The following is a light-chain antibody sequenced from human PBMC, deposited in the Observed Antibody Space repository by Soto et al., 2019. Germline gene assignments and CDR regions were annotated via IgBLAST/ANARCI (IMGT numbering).Light chain of an antibody. V-gene: IGLV2-8*01. Sequence: QSVLTQPPSASGPPGQSVTISCTGTSSDVGGYNYVSWYQQHPGKAPKLMIYEVSKRPSGVPDRFSGSKSGNTASLTVSGLQAEDEADYYCSSFAGSVYAFGTGTKVTVL. CDR1: SSDVGGYNY. CDR2: EVS. CDR3: SSFAGSVYA. J-gene: IGLJ1*01.